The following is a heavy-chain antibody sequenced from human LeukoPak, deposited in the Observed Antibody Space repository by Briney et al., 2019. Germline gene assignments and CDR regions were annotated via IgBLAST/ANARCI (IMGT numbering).Heavy chain of an antibody. CDR1: GGSISSYY. V-gene: IGHV4-59*01. Sequence: SETLSLTCTVSGGSISSYYWSWIRQPPGKGLEWIGYIYYSGSTNYNPSLKSRVTISVDTSKNQFSLKLSSVTAADTAVYYCAREGYYVYFDYWGQGTLVTVSS. CDR2: IYYSGST. CDR3: AREGYYVYFDY. D-gene: IGHD1-26*01. J-gene: IGHJ4*02.